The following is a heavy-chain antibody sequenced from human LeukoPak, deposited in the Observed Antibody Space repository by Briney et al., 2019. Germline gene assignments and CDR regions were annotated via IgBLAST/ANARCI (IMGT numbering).Heavy chain of an antibody. CDR1: GGSFSSYY. Sequence: SETLSLTCTVSGGSFSSYYWSWIRQPPGKGLEWIGSIYYSGSTDYNPSLKSRVTISVDTSKNQFSLKLSSVTAADTAVYYCAKDPNYYGSGSYYFMDVWGKGTTVTVSS. D-gene: IGHD3-10*01. CDR3: AKDPNYYGSGSYYFMDV. J-gene: IGHJ6*03. CDR2: IYYSGST. V-gene: IGHV4-59*01.